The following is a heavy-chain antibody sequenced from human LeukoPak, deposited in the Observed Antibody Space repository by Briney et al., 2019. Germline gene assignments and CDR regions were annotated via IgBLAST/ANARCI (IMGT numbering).Heavy chain of an antibody. CDR1: GFTFSSYA. D-gene: IGHD3-10*01. CDR3: AKDYHYYGSGSYYYRHPSFDY. Sequence: GGSLRLSCAASGFTFSSYAMSWVRQAPGKGLEWVSAISGSGGSTYYADSVKGRFTISRDNSKNTLYLQMNSLRAEDTAVYYCAKDYHYYGSGSYYYRHPSFDYWGQGTLVTVSS. V-gene: IGHV3-23*01. J-gene: IGHJ4*02. CDR2: ISGSGGST.